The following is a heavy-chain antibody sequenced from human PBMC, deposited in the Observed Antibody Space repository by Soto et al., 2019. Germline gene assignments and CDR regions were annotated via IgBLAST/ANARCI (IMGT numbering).Heavy chain of an antibody. J-gene: IGHJ6*02. V-gene: IGHV1-2*02. CDR1: GYTFTDYY. D-gene: IGHD3-3*02. Sequence: ASVKVSCKTSGYTFTDYYMEWVRQAPGQGLEWMGWINPNNGGTNYAQKFQGRVTLTRDTSTNTVYMELSGLTSDDTAVYYCARTVLGILSYGLDVWGQGTTVTVSS. CDR2: INPNNGGT. CDR3: ARTVLGILSYGLDV.